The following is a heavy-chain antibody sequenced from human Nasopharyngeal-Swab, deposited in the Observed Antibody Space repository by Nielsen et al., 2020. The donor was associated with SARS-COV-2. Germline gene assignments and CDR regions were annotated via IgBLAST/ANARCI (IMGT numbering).Heavy chain of an antibody. CDR2: ISTNGDNT. Sequence: GESLKISCAASGFTFSSFAMHWVRQAPGKGLEYVSSISTNGDNTFYASSVKGRFTISRDDSKNTLYLQMGSLRVEDMAVYYCAGVRGGFPYYFDYWGQGTLVTVSS. CDR3: AGVRGGFPYYFDY. J-gene: IGHJ4*02. D-gene: IGHD3-10*01. CDR1: GFTFSSFA. V-gene: IGHV3-64*01.